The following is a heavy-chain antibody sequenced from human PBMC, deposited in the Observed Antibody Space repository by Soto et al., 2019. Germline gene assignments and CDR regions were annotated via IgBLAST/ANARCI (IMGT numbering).Heavy chain of an antibody. CDR2: IIPVFAIT. D-gene: IGHD3-22*01. Sequence: QVPLVQSGAEVKKPGSSVKVSCSASGDTFSSYGISWVRQAPGQGLEWLGGIIPVFAITKYAQKFQGRITFTSDDSSSTTYMDLRSLRSEDTDVYYCARAKFHCDSDGSSFTTHFDHWGQGTPVTVSS. CDR3: ARAKFHCDSDGSSFTTHFDH. V-gene: IGHV1-69*01. CDR1: GDTFSSYG. J-gene: IGHJ4*02.